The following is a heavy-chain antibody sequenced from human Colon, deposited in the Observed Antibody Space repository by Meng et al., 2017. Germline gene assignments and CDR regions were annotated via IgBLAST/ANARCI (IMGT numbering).Heavy chain of an antibody. CDR3: ARGSWGYPDY. V-gene: IGHV1-46*01. D-gene: IGHD7-27*01. Sequence: ASVKVSCKASGYTFTSQFMHWVRQAPGQGLEWMGIINPSDGDTTYTQKFEGRVTMTRDTSSSTVYMELSSLTSEDTAVYYCARGSWGYPDYWGQGTLVTVSS. CDR1: GYTFTSQF. J-gene: IGHJ4*02. CDR2: INPSDGDT.